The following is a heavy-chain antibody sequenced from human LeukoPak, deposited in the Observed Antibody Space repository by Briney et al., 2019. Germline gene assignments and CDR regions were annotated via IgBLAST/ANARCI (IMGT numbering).Heavy chain of an antibody. CDR3: ERGERWPQVWFDP. V-gene: IGHV1-8*01. Sequence: ASVKVSCKASGYTFTSYDINWVRQATGQGLEWMGWMNPNSGNTGYAQKFQGRVTMTRNTSISTAYMELSSLRSEDTAVYYCERGERWPQVWFDPWGQGTLVTVSS. J-gene: IGHJ5*02. CDR2: MNPNSGNT. D-gene: IGHD4-23*01. CDR1: GYTFTSYD.